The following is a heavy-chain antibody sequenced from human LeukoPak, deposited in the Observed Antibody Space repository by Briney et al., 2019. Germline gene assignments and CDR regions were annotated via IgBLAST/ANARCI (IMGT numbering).Heavy chain of an antibody. CDR3: ARGFGYF. Sequence: GGSLRLSCAASGFTFSNYRMNWVRQAPGKGLEWVSYISSSGSIIYYSDSVKGRFTISRDNAKNSLYLQMNSLRAEDTAVYYCARGFGYFWGQGTLVTVSS. CDR2: ISSSGSII. CDR1: GFTFSNYR. J-gene: IGHJ4*02. V-gene: IGHV3-48*03. D-gene: IGHD3-10*01.